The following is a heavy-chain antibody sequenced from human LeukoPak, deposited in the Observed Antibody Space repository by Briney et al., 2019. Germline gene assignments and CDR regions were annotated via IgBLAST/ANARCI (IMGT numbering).Heavy chain of an antibody. D-gene: IGHD3-22*01. CDR1: GFTFTSYA. CDR3: AKHYYDSSAYSAFGFDY. V-gene: IGHV3-23*01. CDR2: ISGSGGST. Sequence: TGGSLRLSCAASGFTFTSYAMSWVRQAPGKGLEWVSTISGSGGSTYYADSVKGRFTISRDNSKNTLYLQMNSLRAEDSAVYFCAKHYYDSSAYSAFGFDYWGQGTLVTVSS. J-gene: IGHJ4*02.